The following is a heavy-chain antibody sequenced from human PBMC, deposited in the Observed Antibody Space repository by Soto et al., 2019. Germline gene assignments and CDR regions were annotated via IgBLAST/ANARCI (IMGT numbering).Heavy chain of an antibody. J-gene: IGHJ4*02. CDR2: ILYDGRSQ. V-gene: IGHV3-30*18. CDR1: GFTFSSYG. Sequence: QVPLVESGGGVVQPGRSLRLSCAASGFTFSSYGMHWVRQAPGKGLEWVAVILYDGRSQDYSDSVKGRFTISRDNSKNTLYLQMNSLRAEDTAVYYCAKRLGLGTFDYWGQGTLVTVSS. CDR3: AKRLGLGTFDY. D-gene: IGHD7-27*01.